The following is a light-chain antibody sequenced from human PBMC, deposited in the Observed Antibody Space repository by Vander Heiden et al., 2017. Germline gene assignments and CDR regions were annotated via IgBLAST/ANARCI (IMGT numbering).Light chain of an antibody. CDR3: QQRYNWPPVT. V-gene: IGKV3-11*01. J-gene: IGKJ3*01. CDR1: RSINNY. Sequence: EILFTQSPATLSLSPGERATLSCRASRSINNYLAWYQQKPGQAPRLLIYDASNRATGIPARFSGSGSGTDFSLIISSLEPEDFAVYYCQQRYNWPPVTFGPGTKVDIK. CDR2: DAS.